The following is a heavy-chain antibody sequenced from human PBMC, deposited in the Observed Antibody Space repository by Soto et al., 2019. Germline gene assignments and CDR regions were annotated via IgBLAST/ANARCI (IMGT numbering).Heavy chain of an antibody. CDR3: ARKDYYGAGIYYFDH. V-gene: IGHV1-3*01. CDR2: INVANGDT. J-gene: IGHJ4*02. Sequence: QVQLVQSGAEVKKPGASVKVSCKASGYTSTAYPMHWVRQAPGQRLEWMGWINVANGDTGYSQKFQGRVTVTRDTSASTVYMELSSLTSEDTGVYYCARKDYYGAGIYYFDHWGQGTLVTVSS. CDR1: GYTSTAYP. D-gene: IGHD3-10*01.